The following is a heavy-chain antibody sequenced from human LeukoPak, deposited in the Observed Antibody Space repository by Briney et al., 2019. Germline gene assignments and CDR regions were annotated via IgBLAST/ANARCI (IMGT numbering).Heavy chain of an antibody. J-gene: IGHJ4*02. CDR2: IYTSGST. Sequence: PSETLSLTCTVSGGSISSGSYYWSWIRQPAGKGLEWIGRIYTSGSTNYNPSPKGRVTISVDTSKNQFSLKLSSVTAADTAVYYCARYFDWFGSYFDYWGQGTLVTVSS. CDR3: ARYFDWFGSYFDY. CDR1: GGSISSGSYY. V-gene: IGHV4-61*02. D-gene: IGHD3-9*01.